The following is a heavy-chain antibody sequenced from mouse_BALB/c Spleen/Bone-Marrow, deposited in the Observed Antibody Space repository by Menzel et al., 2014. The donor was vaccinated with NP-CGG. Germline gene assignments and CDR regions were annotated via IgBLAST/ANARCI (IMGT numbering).Heavy chain of an antibody. CDR1: EFTFSSFA. J-gene: IGHJ2*01. CDR2: ISSGSSTI. CDR3: ARSGSSSGYFDY. Sequence: EVKVVESGGGLVQPGGSRKLSSAASEFTFSSFAMHWVRQAPEKGLEWVAYISSGSSTIYYADTVMGRFTISRDNPKNTLFLQMTSLRSEDTAMYYCARSGSSSGYFDYWGQGTTLTVSS. V-gene: IGHV5-17*02. D-gene: IGHD1-1*01.